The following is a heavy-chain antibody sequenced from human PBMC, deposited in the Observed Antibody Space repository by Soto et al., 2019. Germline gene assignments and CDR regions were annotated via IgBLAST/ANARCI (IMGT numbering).Heavy chain of an antibody. CDR2: IYYSGST. Sequence: SETLSLSCTVSGASTSSYYWSWIRQPPGKGLEWIGYIYYSGSTNYNPSLKSRVTISVDTSKNQFSLKLSSVTAADTAVYYCARQYYDFWSGSSGFDPWGQRTLVTVSS. CDR3: ARQYYDFWSGSSGFDP. V-gene: IGHV4-59*08. J-gene: IGHJ5*02. CDR1: GASTSSYY. D-gene: IGHD3-3*01.